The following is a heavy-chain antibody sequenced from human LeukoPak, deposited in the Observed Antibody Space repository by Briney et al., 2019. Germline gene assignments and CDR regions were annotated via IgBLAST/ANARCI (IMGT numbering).Heavy chain of an antibody. CDR2: ISWNSGLI. CDR3: AKVGIFGLVTYYFDY. CDR1: GFTFDEYA. Sequence: GGSLRLSCAASGFTFDEYAMHWVRQAPGKGLEWVSGISWNSGLIDYADSVKGRFTIARDNAKNSLYLQMNSLKAEDTAFYYCAKVGIFGLVTYYFDYWGQGTLVTVSS. D-gene: IGHD3/OR15-3a*01. J-gene: IGHJ4*02. V-gene: IGHV3-9*01.